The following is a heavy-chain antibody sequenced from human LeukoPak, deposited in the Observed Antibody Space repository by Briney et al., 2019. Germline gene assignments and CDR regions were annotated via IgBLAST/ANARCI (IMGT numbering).Heavy chain of an antibody. D-gene: IGHD5-18*01. CDR1: GYTFTGYY. Sequence: ASVEVSCKASGYTFTGYYMHWVRQSPGQGLEWMGRIIPILGIANYAQKFQRRVTMTRDTSTSTVYMELSSLRSEDTAVYYCARENSERSGYSYGPTGGWFDPWGQGTLVTVSS. J-gene: IGHJ5*02. V-gene: IGHV1-46*01. CDR3: ARENSERSGYSYGPTGGWFDP. CDR2: IIPILGIA.